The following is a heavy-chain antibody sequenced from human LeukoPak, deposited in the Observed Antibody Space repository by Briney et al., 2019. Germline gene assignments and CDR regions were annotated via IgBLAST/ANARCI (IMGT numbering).Heavy chain of an antibody. J-gene: IGHJ1*01. V-gene: IGHV4-59*01. CDR3: AQKTPFPPGYPQH. D-gene: IGHD1-1*01. CDR2: IYHNSGTT. CDR1: GGSITSYY. Sequence: SETLSLTCTVSGGSITSYYWTWIRQPPGKGLEWIGYIYHNSGTTNYNPSLKSRVSISVDTSKNQFSLKPSSLTAAGTAVYYLAQKTPFPPGYPQHWGQGTLVTVSS.